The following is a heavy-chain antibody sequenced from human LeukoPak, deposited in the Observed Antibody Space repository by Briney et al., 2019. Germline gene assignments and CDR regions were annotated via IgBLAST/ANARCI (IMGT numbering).Heavy chain of an antibody. V-gene: IGHV4-59*12. D-gene: IGHD6-13*01. CDR1: GGSISSYY. J-gene: IGHJ5*02. Sequence: SETLSLTCTVSGGSISSYYWSWIRQPPGKGLEWIGYIYYSGSTNYNPSLKSRVTISVDTSKNQFSLKLSSVTAADTAVYYCATYSSSVGWFDPWGQGTLVTVSS. CDR3: ATYSSSVGWFDP. CDR2: IYYSGST.